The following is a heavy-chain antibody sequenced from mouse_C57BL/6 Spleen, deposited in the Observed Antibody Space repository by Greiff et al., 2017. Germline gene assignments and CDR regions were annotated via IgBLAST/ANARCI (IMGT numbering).Heavy chain of an antibody. CDR3: ARSYYDYDGGAWFAY. CDR2: IYPGSGNT. J-gene: IGHJ3*01. V-gene: IGHV1-76*01. D-gene: IGHD2-4*01. CDR1: GYTFTDYY. Sequence: LVESGAELVRPGASVKLSCKASGYTFTDYYINWVKQRPGQGLEWIARIYPGSGNTYYNEKFKGKATLTAEKSSSTAYMQLSSLTSEDSAVYFCARSYYDYDGGAWFAYWGQGTLVTVSA.